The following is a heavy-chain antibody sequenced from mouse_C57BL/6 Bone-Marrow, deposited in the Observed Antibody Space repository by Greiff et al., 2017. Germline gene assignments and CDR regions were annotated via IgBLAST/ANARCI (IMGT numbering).Heavy chain of an antibody. Sequence: EVKLQESGAELVRPGASVKLSCTASGFNIKDDYMHWVKQRPEQGLEWIGWIDPENGDTEYASKFQGKATITADTSSNTAYLQLSSLTSEDTAVYYCTKDYAMDYWGQGTSVTVSS. CDR1: GFNIKDDY. V-gene: IGHV14-4*01. CDR2: IDPENGDT. J-gene: IGHJ4*01. CDR3: TKDYAMDY.